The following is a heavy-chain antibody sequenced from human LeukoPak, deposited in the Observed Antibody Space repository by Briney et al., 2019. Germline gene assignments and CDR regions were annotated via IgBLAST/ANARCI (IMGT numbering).Heavy chain of an antibody. Sequence: GGSLRLSCAASGFTFSSYGMHWVRQAPGKGPEWVAFIRYDGSNKYYADSVKGRFTISRDNSKNTLYLQMNSLRAEDTAVYYCAKDNLGYCSGGSCYDWFDPWGQGTLVTVSS. V-gene: IGHV3-30*02. D-gene: IGHD2-15*01. CDR2: IRYDGSNK. CDR1: GFTFSSYG. J-gene: IGHJ5*02. CDR3: AKDNLGYCSGGSCYDWFDP.